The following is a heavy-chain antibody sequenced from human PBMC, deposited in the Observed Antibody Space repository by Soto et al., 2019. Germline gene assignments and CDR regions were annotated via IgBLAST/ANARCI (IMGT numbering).Heavy chain of an antibody. CDR3: AKFTLAPDYYYYGMDV. J-gene: IGHJ6*02. CDR2: IKQDGSEK. CDR1: GFTFSSYW. V-gene: IGHV3-7*01. Sequence: GGSLRLSCAASGFTFSSYWMSWVRQAPGKGLEWVANIKQDGSEKYYVDSVKGRFTISRDNAKNSLYLQMNSLRAEDTAVYYCAKFTLAPDYYYYGMDVWGQGTTVTVSS. D-gene: IGHD3-16*01.